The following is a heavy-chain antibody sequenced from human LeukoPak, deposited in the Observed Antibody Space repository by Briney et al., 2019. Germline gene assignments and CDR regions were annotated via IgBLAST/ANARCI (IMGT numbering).Heavy chain of an antibody. CDR3: ARELESGYYYYGMDV. J-gene: IGHJ6*02. CDR1: GYTFTGYY. D-gene: IGHD2/OR15-2a*01. Sequence: ASVKVSCTASGYTFTGYYMHWVRQAPGQGLEWMGWINPNSGGTNYAQKFQGWVTMTRDTSISTAYMELSRLRSDDTAVYYCARELESGYYYYGMDVWGQGTTVTVSS. CDR2: INPNSGGT. V-gene: IGHV1-2*04.